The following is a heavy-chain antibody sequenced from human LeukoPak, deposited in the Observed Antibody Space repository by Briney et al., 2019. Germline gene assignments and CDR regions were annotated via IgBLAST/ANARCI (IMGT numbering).Heavy chain of an antibody. V-gene: IGHV4-34*01. J-gene: IGHJ1*01. CDR2: INHSGST. CDR3: ASWGGYSGYQLG. D-gene: IGHD5-12*01. Sequence: SETLSLTCAVYGWSFSGYYWSWIRQPPGKGLEWIGEINHSGSTNYNPSLKSRVTISLDTSKNQFSLKLSSETAAEPAVYYCASWGGYSGYQLGWGQGTLVTVSS. CDR1: GWSFSGYY.